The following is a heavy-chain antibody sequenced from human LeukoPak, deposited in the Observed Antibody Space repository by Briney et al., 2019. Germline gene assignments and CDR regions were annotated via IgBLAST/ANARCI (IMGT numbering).Heavy chain of an antibody. CDR1: GGSFSDYY. Sequence: SETLSLTCAVYGGSFSDYYWSRIRQSPGKGLEWIGEINHRGSTNYNPSFKSRVSISVETSKNQLSLKLNSVTAADTAVYYCARRRVGAKVLDYWGQGTLVTVSS. V-gene: IGHV4-34*01. D-gene: IGHD1-26*01. CDR3: ARRRVGAKVLDY. CDR2: INHRGST. J-gene: IGHJ4*02.